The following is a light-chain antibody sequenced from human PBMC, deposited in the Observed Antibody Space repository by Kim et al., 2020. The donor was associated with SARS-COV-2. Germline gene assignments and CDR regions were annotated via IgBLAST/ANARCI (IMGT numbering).Light chain of an antibody. J-gene: IGLJ1*01. Sequence: GMNARITCGAVNNGSKPELWYQQSGDQAPMLDIYRNSGRSSGIPDRFYGSNSGNTATLTSSRVEAGDEADYYCQVWDTPSSHYVFGAGTKVTDL. CDR2: RNS. CDR1: NNGSKP. CDR3: QVWDTPSSHYV. V-gene: IGLV3-21*01.